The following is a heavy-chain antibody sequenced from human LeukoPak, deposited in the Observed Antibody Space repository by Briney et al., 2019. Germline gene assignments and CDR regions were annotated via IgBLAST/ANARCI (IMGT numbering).Heavy chain of an antibody. J-gene: IGHJ4*02. V-gene: IGHV4-39*01. CDR1: GGSISSSSFY. CDR3: TEFYFDRSGYADY. D-gene: IGHD3-22*01. Sequence: SETLSLTCTVSGGSISSSSFYWGWIRQPPGKGLEWIGSIYYRGSTYYNPSLKSRVTISVDMSENQVSLKLRSVTAADTAVYYCTEFYFDRSGYADYWGQGTLVTVSS. CDR2: IYYRGST.